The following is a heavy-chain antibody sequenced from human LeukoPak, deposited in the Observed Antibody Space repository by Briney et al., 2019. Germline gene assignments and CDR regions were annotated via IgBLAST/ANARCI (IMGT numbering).Heavy chain of an antibody. CDR3: ASPITGDAFDI. CDR1: EGTFSSYA. J-gene: IGHJ3*02. Sequence: SVKVSCKASEGTFSSYAISWVRQAPGQGLEWMGRIIPILGIANYAQKFQGRVTITADKSTSTAYMELSSLRSEDTAVYYCASPITGDAFDIWGQGTMVTVSS. V-gene: IGHV1-69*04. CDR2: IIPILGIA.